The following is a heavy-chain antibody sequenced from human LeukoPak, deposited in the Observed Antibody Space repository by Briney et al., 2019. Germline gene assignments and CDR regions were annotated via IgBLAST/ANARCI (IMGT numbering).Heavy chain of an antibody. CDR2: MNSDGSIT. CDR1: GFTFSSSW. V-gene: IGHV3-74*01. J-gene: IGHJ4*02. D-gene: IGHD3-10*01. Sequence: GGSLRLSCAAFGFTFSSSWMHWVRQVPGKGLEWVSRMNSDGSITNYADSVKGRFTISRDNAKNTLYLQMNSLRAEDTAVYYCARAGYYRFGYWGQGSLVTVSS. CDR3: ARAGYYRFGY.